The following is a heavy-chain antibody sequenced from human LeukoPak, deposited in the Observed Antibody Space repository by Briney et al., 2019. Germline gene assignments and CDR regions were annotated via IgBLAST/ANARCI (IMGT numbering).Heavy chain of an antibody. CDR2: IRSKAYGGTT. CDR3: TREGTSGYFHYFDC. Sequence: QPGRSLRLSCTASGFTFGDYAMSWVRQAPGKGLEWVGFIRSKAYGGTTEYAASVKGRFTISRDDSKSIAYLQMNSLKTEDTAVYYCTREGTSGYFHYFDCWGQGTLVTVSS. J-gene: IGHJ4*02. V-gene: IGHV3-49*04. D-gene: IGHD3-22*01. CDR1: GFTFGDYA.